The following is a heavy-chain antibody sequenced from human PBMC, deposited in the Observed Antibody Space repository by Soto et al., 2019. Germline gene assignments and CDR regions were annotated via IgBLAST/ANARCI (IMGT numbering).Heavy chain of an antibody. CDR2: ISGSGGST. Sequence: PGGSLRLSCAASGFTFSSYAMSWVRQAPGKGLEWVSAISGSGGSTYYPDSVKGRFTISRDNSKNTLYLQMNSLRAEDTAVYYCALNPGGGEYYFDYWGQGTLVTVSS. CDR3: ALNPGGGEYYFDY. D-gene: IGHD3-16*01. V-gene: IGHV3-23*01. CDR1: GFTFSSYA. J-gene: IGHJ4*02.